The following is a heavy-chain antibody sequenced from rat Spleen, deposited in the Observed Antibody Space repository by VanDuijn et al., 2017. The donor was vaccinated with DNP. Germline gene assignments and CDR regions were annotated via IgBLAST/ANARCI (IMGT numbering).Heavy chain of an antibody. CDR1: GFSLSSYG. V-gene: IGHV2S61*01. CDR2: IWVNGNT. CDR3: ARSWGTYYGYTPFDY. Sequence: VQLRESGPGLVQPSLTLSLTCTVSGFSLSSYGVIWVRQPPGKGLEWMGVIWVNGNTNYNLALKSRLSISRDTSKSQVFLKMNNLQTEDTAMYFCARSWGTYYGYTPFDYWGQGTLVTVSS. J-gene: IGHJ3*01. D-gene: IGHD1-9*01.